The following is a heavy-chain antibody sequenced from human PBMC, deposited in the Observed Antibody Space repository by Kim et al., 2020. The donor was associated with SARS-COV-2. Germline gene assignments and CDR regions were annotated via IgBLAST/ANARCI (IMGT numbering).Heavy chain of an antibody. CDR3: ATSEGEMDTTTGY. J-gene: IGHJ4*02. CDR2: TRNKANSYTT. CDR1: GFTFSDHY. D-gene: IGHD5-18*01. Sequence: GGSLRLSCAASGFTFSDHYMDWVRQAPGKGLEWVGRTRNKANSYTTEYAASVKGRFTISRDDSKNSLYLQMNSLKNEDRVVYYCATSEGEMDTTTGYWGQGTLVTVSS. V-gene: IGHV3-72*01.